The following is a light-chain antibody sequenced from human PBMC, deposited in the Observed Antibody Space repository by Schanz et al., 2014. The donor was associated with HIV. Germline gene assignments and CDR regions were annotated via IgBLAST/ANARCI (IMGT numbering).Light chain of an antibody. J-gene: IGKJ2*01. CDR3: QQYDTYLYT. CDR1: QYISRW. CDR2: QAS. Sequence: DIPMTQSPSTLSASVGDGVTITCRASQYISRWLAWYQQKPGQAPHLLIYQASTLQTGVSSRFSGSGSGTEFTLTISSLQPDDFATYYCQQYDTYLYTFGQGTKVEIK. V-gene: IGKV1-5*03.